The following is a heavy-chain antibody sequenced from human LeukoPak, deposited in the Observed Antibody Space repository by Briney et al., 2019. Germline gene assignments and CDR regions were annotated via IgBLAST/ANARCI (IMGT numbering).Heavy chain of an antibody. V-gene: IGHV3-23*01. Sequence: ETLSLTCTVSAYSISSGYYWGWIRQPPGKGLEWVSSTSASGGSTYYADSVKGRFTISRDNSKDTLYLQMNSLSTEDTAVYYCAKYEYGSIGSDWYFEYWGQGTLVTVSS. CDR3: AKYEYGSIGSDWYFEY. J-gene: IGHJ4*02. D-gene: IGHD6-19*01. CDR1: AYSISSGYY. CDR2: TSASGGST.